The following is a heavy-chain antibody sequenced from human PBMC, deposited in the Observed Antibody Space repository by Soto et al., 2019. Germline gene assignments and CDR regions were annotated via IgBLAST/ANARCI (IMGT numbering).Heavy chain of an antibody. D-gene: IGHD2-2*01. V-gene: IGHV1-58*01. CDR3: ARYCSSTSCISGSYMDV. CDR2: IVVGSGNT. Sequence: ASVKVSCKASAFTFATSAVQWVRQARGQRLEWIGWIVVGSGNTNYAQKFQDRVSITRDMSTSTAYMELNSLRSEDTAVYYCARYCSSTSCISGSYMDVWGKGTTVTVSS. CDR1: AFTFATSA. J-gene: IGHJ6*03.